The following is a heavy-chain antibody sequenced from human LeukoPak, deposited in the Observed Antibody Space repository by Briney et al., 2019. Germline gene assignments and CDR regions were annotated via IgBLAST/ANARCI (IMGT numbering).Heavy chain of an antibody. J-gene: IGHJ4*02. CDR1: GFTFSSYA. V-gene: IGHV3-30*04. Sequence: PGGSLRLSCAASGFTFSSYAMHWVRQAPGEGLEWVAVISYDGSNKYYADSVKGRFTISRDNSKNTLYLQMNSLRAEDTAVYYCARTRITMIVGLASRFDYWGQGTLVTVSS. CDR3: ARTRITMIVGLASRFDY. CDR2: ISYDGSNK. D-gene: IGHD3-22*01.